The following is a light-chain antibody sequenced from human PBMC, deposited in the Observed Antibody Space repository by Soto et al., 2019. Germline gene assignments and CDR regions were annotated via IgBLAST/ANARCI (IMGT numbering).Light chain of an antibody. J-gene: IGLJ2*01. Sequence: QSVLTQPASVSGSPGQSITISCTGTSSDVGGYAYVSWYQHHPGKAPKLIIYDVSDRPSGVSNRFSGSKSGNTASLTISGLQAEDEADYYCNSYTSSTTLVFGGGTKVTVL. CDR3: NSYTSSTTLV. CDR1: SSDVGGYAY. V-gene: IGLV2-14*03. CDR2: DVS.